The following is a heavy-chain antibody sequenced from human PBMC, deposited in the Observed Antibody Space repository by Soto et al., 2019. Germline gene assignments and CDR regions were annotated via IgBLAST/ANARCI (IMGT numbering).Heavy chain of an antibody. CDR1: SGSIISSNW. Sequence: ETLSLTCAVSSGSIISSNWWTWVRQPPGKGLEWIGEIYYTGSANYNPSLKSRVTMSVDKSKNQFSLNLNSVTAADTAVYFCASRSAWTLDHWGQGTLVTVSS. J-gene: IGHJ4*02. CDR2: IYYTGSA. V-gene: IGHV4-4*01. CDR3: ASRSAWTLDH. D-gene: IGHD1-1*01.